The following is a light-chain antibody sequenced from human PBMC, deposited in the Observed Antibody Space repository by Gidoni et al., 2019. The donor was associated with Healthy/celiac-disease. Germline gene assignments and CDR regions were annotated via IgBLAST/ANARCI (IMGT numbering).Light chain of an antibody. CDR2: KAY. J-gene: IGKJ1*01. V-gene: IGKV1-5*03. CDR1: QSISSW. CDR3: QQYNSYSRT. Sequence: DIQMTQSPSTLSASVGDRVTITCRASQSISSWLAWYQQKPVKAPKLLIYKAYSLESGVPSRFSGSGSVTEFTLTISSLQPDDFATYYCQQYNSYSRTFGQGTKVEIK.